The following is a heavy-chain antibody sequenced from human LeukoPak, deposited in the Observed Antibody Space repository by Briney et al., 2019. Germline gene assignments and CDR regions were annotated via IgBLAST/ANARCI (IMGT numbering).Heavy chain of an antibody. J-gene: IGHJ3*02. CDR2: INHSGST. D-gene: IGHD3-22*01. V-gene: IGHV4-38-2*02. CDR1: GYSISSGYY. CDR3: ASIDSSGYKPDAFDI. Sequence: SETLSLTCTVSGYSISSGYYWSWIRQPPGKGLEWIGEINHSGSTNYNPSLKSRVTISVDTSKNQFSLKLSSVTAADTAVYCCASIDSSGYKPDAFDIWGQGTMVTVSS.